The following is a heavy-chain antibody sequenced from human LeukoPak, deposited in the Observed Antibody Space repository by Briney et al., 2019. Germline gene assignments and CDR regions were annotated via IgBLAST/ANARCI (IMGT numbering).Heavy chain of an antibody. CDR1: GGSISSYY. Sequence: SETLSLTCTVSGGSISSYYWSWIRQPPGKGLERIGYIYYSGSTNYNPSLRSRVTISVDTSKNQFSLKLSSVTAADTAVYYCARDRGRGYSYGYYFDYWGQGTLVTVSS. J-gene: IGHJ4*02. V-gene: IGHV4-59*01. D-gene: IGHD5-18*01. CDR3: ARDRGRGYSYGYYFDY. CDR2: IYYSGST.